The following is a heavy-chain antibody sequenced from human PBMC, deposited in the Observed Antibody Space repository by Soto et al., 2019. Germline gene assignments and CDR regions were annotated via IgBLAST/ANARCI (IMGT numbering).Heavy chain of an antibody. CDR1: GYTFTSYG. J-gene: IGHJ3*02. Sequence: ASVKVSCKASGYTFTSYGISWVRQAPGQGLEWMGWISAYNGNTNYAQKLQGRVTMTTDTSTSTAYMELRSLRSDDTAVYYCARGELTGDRESAFDIWGQGTMVTVSS. V-gene: IGHV1-18*01. D-gene: IGHD7-27*01. CDR2: ISAYNGNT. CDR3: ARGELTGDRESAFDI.